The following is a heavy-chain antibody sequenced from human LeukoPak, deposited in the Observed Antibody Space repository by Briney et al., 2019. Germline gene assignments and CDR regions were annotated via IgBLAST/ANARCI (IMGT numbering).Heavy chain of an antibody. Sequence: GGSLRLSCAASGFTFSSYGMHWVRQAPGKGLEWVAVISYDGSNKYYADSVKGRFTISRDNSKNTLYLQMNSLRAENTAVYYCAKDHSSGIDYWGQGTLVTVSS. D-gene: IGHD6-19*01. J-gene: IGHJ4*02. CDR1: GFTFSSYG. CDR3: AKDHSSGIDY. V-gene: IGHV3-30*18. CDR2: ISYDGSNK.